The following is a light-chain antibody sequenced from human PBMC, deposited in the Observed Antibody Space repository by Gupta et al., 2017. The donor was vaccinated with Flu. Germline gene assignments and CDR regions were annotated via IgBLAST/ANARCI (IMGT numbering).Light chain of an antibody. CDR1: SSDVGRSDS. CDR3: SSDTSSSNFYV. Sequence: SALTQPASVSGPPGQSITLSCTGTSSDVGRSDSVSWYQQHPGKAPKLLIYDVSNRPSGVSSRFSGSKSGNTAPLTISGLQAEDETDYYCSSDTSSSNFYVFGTGTKVTVL. J-gene: IGLJ1*01. CDR2: DVS. V-gene: IGLV2-14*01.